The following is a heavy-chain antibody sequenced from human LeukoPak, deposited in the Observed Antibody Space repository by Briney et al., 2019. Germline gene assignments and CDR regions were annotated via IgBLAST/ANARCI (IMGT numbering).Heavy chain of an antibody. J-gene: IGHJ4*02. D-gene: IGHD3-10*01. CDR3: ARDIGYYFDY. V-gene: IGHV4-34*01. Sequence: SETPSLTCAVYGGSFSGYYWSWIRQPPGKGLEWIGEINHSGSTNYNPSLKSRVTISVDTTKNQFSLKLSSVTAEDTAVYYCARDIGYYFDYWGQGTLVTVSS. CDR1: GGSFSGYY. CDR2: INHSGST.